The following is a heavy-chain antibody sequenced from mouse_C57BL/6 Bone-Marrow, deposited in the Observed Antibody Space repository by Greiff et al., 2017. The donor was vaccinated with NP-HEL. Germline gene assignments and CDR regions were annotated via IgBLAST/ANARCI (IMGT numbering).Heavy chain of an antibody. V-gene: IGHV1-64*01. D-gene: IGHD1-1*01. CDR2: IHPNSGGT. CDR1: GYTFTSYW. J-gene: IGHJ4*01. CDR3: ARFGTTVVAYYYAMDY. Sequence: VKLQQPGAELVKPGASVKLSCKASGYTFTSYWMHWVKQRPGQGLEWIGMIHPNSGGTNYNEKFKSKATLTVDKSSSTAYMQLSSLTSEDSAVYYCARFGTTVVAYYYAMDYWGQGTSVTVTA.